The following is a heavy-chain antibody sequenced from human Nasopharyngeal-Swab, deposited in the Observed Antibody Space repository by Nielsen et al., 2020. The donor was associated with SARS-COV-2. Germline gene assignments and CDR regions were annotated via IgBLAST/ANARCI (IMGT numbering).Heavy chain of an antibody. Sequence: GESLKISCAASGFTFSSYGMHWVRQAPGKGLEWVAVISYDGSNKYYADSVKGRFTISRDNSKNTLYLQMNSPRAEDTAVYYCAKDITGYSSGWFYYYYYMDVWGKGTTVTVSS. J-gene: IGHJ6*03. CDR3: AKDITGYSSGWFYYYYYMDV. CDR2: ISYDGSNK. V-gene: IGHV3-30*18. CDR1: GFTFSSYG. D-gene: IGHD6-19*01.